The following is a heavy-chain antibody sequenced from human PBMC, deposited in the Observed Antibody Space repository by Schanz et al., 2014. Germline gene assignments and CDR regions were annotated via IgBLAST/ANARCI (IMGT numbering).Heavy chain of an antibody. D-gene: IGHD1-20*01. CDR3: ARRITGTHHNPYYHGMDV. Sequence: EVQLLESGGALEQPGGSLRLSCAASGITFSDYAMSWVRQAPGKGLEWVSTIASGGSHTFYADSVKGRFTISRDNSKNALYLQMNSLRAEDTAVYYCARRITGTHHNPYYHGMDVWGQGTTVTVSS. CDR1: GITFSDYA. V-gene: IGHV3-23*01. CDR2: IASGGSHT. J-gene: IGHJ6*02.